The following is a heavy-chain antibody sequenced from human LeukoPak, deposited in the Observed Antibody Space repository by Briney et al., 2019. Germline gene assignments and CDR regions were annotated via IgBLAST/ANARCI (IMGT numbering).Heavy chain of an antibody. Sequence: GASVKVSCXASGYTFTSYDINWVRQATGQGLEWMGWMNPNGGNTGYAQKFQGRVTMTRNTSISTAYMELSSLRSEDTAVYYCARCPPSGSYACVHWGQGTLVTVSS. CDR1: GYTFTSYD. J-gene: IGHJ4*02. CDR2: MNPNGGNT. CDR3: ARCPPSGSYACVH. D-gene: IGHD1-26*01. V-gene: IGHV1-8*01.